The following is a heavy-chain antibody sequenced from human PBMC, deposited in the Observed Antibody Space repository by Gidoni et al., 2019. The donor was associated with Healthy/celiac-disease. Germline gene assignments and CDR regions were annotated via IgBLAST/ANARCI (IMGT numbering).Heavy chain of an antibody. V-gene: IGHV3-7*01. Sequence: EVQLVESGGGLVQPGGSLSLSCAASGFTFSSYWMSWVRQAPGKGLEWVANIKQDGSEKYYVDSVKGRFTISRDNAKNSLYLQMNSLRAEDTAVYYCARIGRITGGDYFDYWGQGTLVTVSS. CDR2: IKQDGSEK. CDR3: ARIGRITGGDYFDY. J-gene: IGHJ4*02. CDR1: GFTFSSYW. D-gene: IGHD1-26*01.